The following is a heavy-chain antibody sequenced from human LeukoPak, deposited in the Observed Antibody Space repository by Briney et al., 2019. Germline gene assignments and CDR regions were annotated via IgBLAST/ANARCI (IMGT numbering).Heavy chain of an antibody. CDR3: ARDQYGSGSYSRLDY. D-gene: IGHD3-10*01. CDR1: GFTFSTYS. J-gene: IGHJ4*02. V-gene: IGHV3-21*01. Sequence: GGSLRLSCAASGFTFSTYSMNWVRQAPGKGLEWVSSISSSSSYVYYADSVKGRFTISRDNAKNSLYLQMNSLRAEDTAVYYCARDQYGSGSYSRLDYWGQGTLVTVSS. CDR2: ISSSSSYV.